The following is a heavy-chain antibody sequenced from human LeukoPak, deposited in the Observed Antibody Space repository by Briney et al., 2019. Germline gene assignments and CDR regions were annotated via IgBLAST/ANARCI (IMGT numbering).Heavy chain of an antibody. Sequence: SQTLSLTCAISGDSVSSNSAAWNWIRQSPSSGLEWLGRTYYRSKWYNDYAVSVKSRITINPDTSKNQFSLQLNSVTPEDTAVYYCARGYVWGSYRQYYFDYWGQGTLVSVSS. D-gene: IGHD3-16*02. CDR3: ARGYVWGSYRQYYFDY. J-gene: IGHJ4*02. CDR1: GDSVSSNSAA. CDR2: TYYRSKWYN. V-gene: IGHV6-1*01.